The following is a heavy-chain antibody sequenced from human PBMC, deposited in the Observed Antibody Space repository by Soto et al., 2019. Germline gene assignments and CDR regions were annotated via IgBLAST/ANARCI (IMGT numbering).Heavy chain of an antibody. D-gene: IGHD1-1*01. V-gene: IGHV2-5*02. Sequence: QITLKESGPPLVEPTEALALTCSFSGFSLTKSPVGVGWFRQPPGKALEWLAVIYWDGDKRYNPSLKTRITMAKDTSRNQVALTMTDKEPKDTATYFCAHRLGGSSWNDGFFDFWGQGFPVTVS. CDR1: GFSLTKSPVG. J-gene: IGHJ4*02. CDR3: AHRLGGSSWNDGFFDF. CDR2: IYWDGDK.